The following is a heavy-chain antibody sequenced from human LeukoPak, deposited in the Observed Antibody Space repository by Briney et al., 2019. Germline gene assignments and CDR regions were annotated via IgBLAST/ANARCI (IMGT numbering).Heavy chain of an antibody. D-gene: IGHD5-18*01. V-gene: IGHV4-59*08. CDR3: ARLHYGYRYGAVY. CDR2: IYYSGST. J-gene: IGHJ4*02. Sequence: SETLSLTCTASGGSISSYDWNWVRQPPGKGLEWIGYIYYSGSTNYNPSLKSRVTISVDTSKNQFSLKLSPVTAADTAVYYCARLHYGYRYGAVYWGQGTLVTAS. CDR1: GGSISSYD.